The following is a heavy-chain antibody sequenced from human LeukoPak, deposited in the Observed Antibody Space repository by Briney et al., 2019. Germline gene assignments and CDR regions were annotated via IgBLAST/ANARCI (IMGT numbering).Heavy chain of an antibody. J-gene: IGHJ4*02. D-gene: IGHD4-23*01. V-gene: IGHV3-23*01. CDR2: ISGNGVNT. Sequence: GGSLRLSCAASGFTFSNYAMSWVRQAPGKGLEWVSAISGNGVNTYYADSVKGRFTISRDNSKNTLSLKMNSLRAEDTAVYYCAKQKLPLDYWGQGTLVTVSS. CDR3: AKQKLPLDY. CDR1: GFTFSNYA.